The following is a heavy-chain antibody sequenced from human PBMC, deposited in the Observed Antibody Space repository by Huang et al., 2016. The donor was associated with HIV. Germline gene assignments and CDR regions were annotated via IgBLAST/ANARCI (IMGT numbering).Heavy chain of an antibody. Sequence: EVQLVESGGGLAQQGGTLRLSCSASGFAFNNYDMHWVRHSTGKGLQWLSGSYNTGGTYYATSVRCRFTIARDNAKKSLFLQIDNLRVDDAAVYHCVRGFLCGSGSPWGYGMDVWGQGTTVIVSS. J-gene: IGHJ6*02. CDR2: SYNTGGT. D-gene: IGHD3-10*01. CDR3: VRGFLCGSGSPWGYGMDV. V-gene: IGHV3-13*01. CDR1: GFAFNNYD.